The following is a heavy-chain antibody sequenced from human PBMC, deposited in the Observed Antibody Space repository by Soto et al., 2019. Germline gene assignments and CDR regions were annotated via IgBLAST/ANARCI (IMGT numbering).Heavy chain of an antibody. CDR3: ATDLGLPPDY. J-gene: IGHJ4*02. Sequence: QVQLVQSGAEVKKPGASVKVSCRASGYTFTNYAIHWVRQAPGQRLEWMGRINPGDGNTKYPQKFQGRVPITSDTSASTAYMELNSLTSEDTSIYYCATDLGLPPDYWGQGTLVTVSS. CDR2: INPGDGNT. V-gene: IGHV1-3*01. CDR1: GYTFTNYA.